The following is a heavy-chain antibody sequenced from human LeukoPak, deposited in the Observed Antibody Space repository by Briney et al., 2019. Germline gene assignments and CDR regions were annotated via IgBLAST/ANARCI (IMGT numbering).Heavy chain of an antibody. Sequence: GGSLRLSCETSGFLFSGFGMHWVRQSPGKGLEWIAFISYDGSKKYYGDSVKGRFTISRDNAKNSLYLQMNSLRAEDTALYYCAKDPYYDILTGATYFDYWGQGTLVTVSS. J-gene: IGHJ4*02. V-gene: IGHV3-30*02. CDR2: ISYDGSKK. CDR1: GFLFSGFG. D-gene: IGHD3-9*01. CDR3: AKDPYYDILTGATYFDY.